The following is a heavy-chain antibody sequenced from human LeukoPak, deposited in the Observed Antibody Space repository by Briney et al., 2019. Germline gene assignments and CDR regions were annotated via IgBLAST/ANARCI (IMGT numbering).Heavy chain of an antibody. CDR1: GGSFSGYY. CDR3: ARVGEDTAMVDY. J-gene: IGHJ4*02. Sequence: SETLSLTCAVYGGSFSGYYWSWIRQPPGKGLEWIGEINHSGSTNYNPSLKSRVTISVDTSKNQFSLKLSSVTAADTAVYYCARVGEDTAMVDYWGQGTLVTVSS. D-gene: IGHD5-18*01. V-gene: IGHV4-34*01. CDR2: INHSGST.